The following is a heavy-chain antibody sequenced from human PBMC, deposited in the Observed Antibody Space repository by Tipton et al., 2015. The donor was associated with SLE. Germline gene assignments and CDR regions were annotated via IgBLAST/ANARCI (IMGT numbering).Heavy chain of an antibody. CDR2: ISAYNGNT. D-gene: IGHD6-19*01. J-gene: IGHJ6*02. CDR1: GYTFTSYG. Sequence: QSGAEVKKPGASVKVSCKASGYTFTSYGISWVRQAPGQGLEWMGWISAYNGNTNYAQKLQGRVTMTTDTSTSTAYMKLRSLRSDDTAVYYCARAVAVAGMDYYYGMDVWGQGTTVTVSS. V-gene: IGHV1-18*01. CDR3: ARAVAVAGMDYYYGMDV.